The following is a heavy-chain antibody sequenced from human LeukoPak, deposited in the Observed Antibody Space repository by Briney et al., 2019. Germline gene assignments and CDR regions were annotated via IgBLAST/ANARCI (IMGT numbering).Heavy chain of an antibody. CDR2: NYYSGSI. D-gene: IGHD1-26*01. CDR1: GASVSSYY. Sequence: PSETLSLTCTVSGASVSSYYWSWIRQAPGKGLEWIGHNYYSGSIKYNPSLKSRVTISLDTSKNQFSLKLTSVTAADTAVYYCAREGHSGMVADYWGQGTLVTVSS. V-gene: IGHV4-59*02. J-gene: IGHJ4*02. CDR3: AREGHSGMVADY.